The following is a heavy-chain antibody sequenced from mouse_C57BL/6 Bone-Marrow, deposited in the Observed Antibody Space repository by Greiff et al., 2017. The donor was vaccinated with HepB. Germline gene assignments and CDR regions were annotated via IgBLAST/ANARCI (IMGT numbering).Heavy chain of an antibody. V-gene: IGHV1-7*01. CDR2: INPSSGYT. CDR3: ARCFITTVVKGYYFDY. D-gene: IGHD1-1*01. CDR1: GYTFTSYW. J-gene: IGHJ2*01. Sequence: VQLQQSGAELAKPGASVKLSCKASGYTFTSYWMHWVKQRPGQGLEWIGYINPSSGYTKYNQKFKDKATLTADKSSSTAYIQLSSLTYEDSAVYYCARCFITTVVKGYYFDYWGQGTTLTVSS.